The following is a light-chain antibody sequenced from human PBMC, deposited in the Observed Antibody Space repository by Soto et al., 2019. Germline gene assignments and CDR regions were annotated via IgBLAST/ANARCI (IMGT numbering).Light chain of an antibody. CDR3: QQFGISPGLT. CDR1: QSINNRY. CDR2: GAS. V-gene: IGKV3-20*01. J-gene: IGKJ3*01. Sequence: EIVLTQSPGTLSLSPGERATLSCRASQSINNRYLAWYQQKPGQAPRLLIYGASSRATGIPDRFIGSGSGTDFTLTISRLEPEDFAVYYCQQFGISPGLTFGPGTKVDIK.